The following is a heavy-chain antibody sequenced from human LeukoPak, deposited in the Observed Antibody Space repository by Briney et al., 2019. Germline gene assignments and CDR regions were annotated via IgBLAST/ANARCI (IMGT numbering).Heavy chain of an antibody. CDR2: FDPEEGET. D-gene: IGHD2-2*01. Sequence: GASVKVSCKVSGYTLTELSMHWVRQAPGKGLEWMGGFDPEEGETIYAQKFQGRVTMTEDTSTDTAYMELSSLRSEDTAVYYCATSEPVVPAAIGYYYGMDVWGQGTTVTVSS. CDR1: GYTLTELS. V-gene: IGHV1-24*01. J-gene: IGHJ6*02. CDR3: ATSEPVVPAAIGYYYGMDV.